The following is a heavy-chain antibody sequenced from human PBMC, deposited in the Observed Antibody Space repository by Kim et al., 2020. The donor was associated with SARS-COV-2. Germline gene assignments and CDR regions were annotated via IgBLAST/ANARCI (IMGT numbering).Heavy chain of an antibody. D-gene: IGHD3-3*01. J-gene: IGHJ4*02. Sequence: GGSLRLSCAVSGFTFSDYYMASFRQAPGKGLEWISYISSNGYTIHYADSVKGRFTISRDNSDNSMYLQMNSLRAEDTAMYYCARDSAPPDYTFDCWGQGTLVTVSS. CDR1: GFTFSDYY. V-gene: IGHV3-11*01. CDR2: ISSNGYTI. CDR3: ARDSAPPDYTFDC.